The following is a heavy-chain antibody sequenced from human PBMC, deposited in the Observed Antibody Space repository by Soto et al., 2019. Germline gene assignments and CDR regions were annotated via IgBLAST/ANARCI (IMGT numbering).Heavy chain of an antibody. CDR1: GFTFSSYA. CDR3: ARPLWRNDYNWGYFDL. Sequence: QVQLVESGGGVVQPGRSLRLSCAASGFTFSSYAMHWVRQAPGKGLEWVAVISYDGSNKYYADSVKGRFTISRDNSKTTLYLQMTSLRAEDTAVYYCARPLWRNDYNWGYFDLWRRGTLVTVSS. CDR2: ISYDGSNK. J-gene: IGHJ2*01. D-gene: IGHD4-4*01. V-gene: IGHV3-30-3*01.